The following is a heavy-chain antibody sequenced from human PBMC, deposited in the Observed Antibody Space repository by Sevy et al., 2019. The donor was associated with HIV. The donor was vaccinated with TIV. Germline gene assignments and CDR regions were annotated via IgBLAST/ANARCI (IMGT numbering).Heavy chain of an antibody. V-gene: IGHV3-21*01. D-gene: IGHD1-26*01. J-gene: IGHJ4*02. Sequence: GGSLRLSCAASGFTFSSYSMNWVRQAPGKGLEWVSSISRSSSYIYHADSVKGRFTISRDNAKNSLHLQMNSLRAEDTAVYYCARWDXDRXWYXXYWGQGILVTVSS. CDR1: GFTFSSYS. CDR3: ARWDXDRXWYXXY. CDR2: ISRSSSYI.